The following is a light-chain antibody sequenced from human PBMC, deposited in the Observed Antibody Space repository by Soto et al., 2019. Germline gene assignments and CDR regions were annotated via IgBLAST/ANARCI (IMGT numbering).Light chain of an antibody. CDR3: QHYGTSPGA. V-gene: IGKV3-20*01. J-gene: IGKJ1*01. CDR2: DAS. CDR1: QSVSSSY. Sequence: EIVLTQSPGNLSLSPGERATLSCRASQSVSSSYLAWYQQKPGQAPGLLIYDASTRATGIADRFSGSGSGTDFTLTISRVEPEDFAEYYCQHYGTSPGAFGQGTKVEIK.